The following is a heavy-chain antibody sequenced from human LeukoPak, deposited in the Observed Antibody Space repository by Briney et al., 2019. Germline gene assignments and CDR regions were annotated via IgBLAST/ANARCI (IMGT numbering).Heavy chain of an antibody. CDR1: GFTFSNYW. CDR3: AKAVAAAGTGGYL. Sequence: GGSLRLSCAASGFTFSNYWMHWVRQAPGKGLLWVSRINSDGSSTSYADSVKGRFTISRDNAKNTLYLQMNSLRAEDTAVYYCAKAVAAAGTGGYLWGQGSLVTVSS. V-gene: IGHV3-74*01. CDR2: INSDGSST. J-gene: IGHJ4*02. D-gene: IGHD6-13*01.